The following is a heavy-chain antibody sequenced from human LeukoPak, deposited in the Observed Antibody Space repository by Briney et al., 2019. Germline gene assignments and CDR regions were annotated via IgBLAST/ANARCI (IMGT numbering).Heavy chain of an antibody. CDR1: GFTFSSYS. CDR2: ISSSSSYI. J-gene: IGHJ5*02. V-gene: IGHV3-21*01. CDR3: ARVRGVRNNWFDP. D-gene: IGHD3-10*01. Sequence: GGSLRLSCAASGFTFSSYSMNWVRQAPGKGLEWVSSISSSSSYIYYADSVKGRFTISRDNAKNSLYLQMNSLRAEDTAVYYCARVRGVRNNWFDPWGQGTLVTVSS.